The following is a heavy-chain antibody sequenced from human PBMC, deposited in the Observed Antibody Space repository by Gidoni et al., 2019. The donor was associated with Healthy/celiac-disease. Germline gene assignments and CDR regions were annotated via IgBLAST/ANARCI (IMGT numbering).Heavy chain of an antibody. J-gene: IGHJ1*01. CDR2: INPSGGST. CDR1: GYTFTSYY. Sequence: QVQLVQSGAEVTKPGASVTVSCKASGYTFTSYYMHWVRQAPGQGLEWMGIINPSGGSTSYAQKFQGRVTMTRDTSTSTVYMELSSLRSEDTAVYYCASEYSSSWYFQHWGQGTLVTVSS. D-gene: IGHD6-13*01. V-gene: IGHV1-46*03. CDR3: ASEYSSSWYFQH.